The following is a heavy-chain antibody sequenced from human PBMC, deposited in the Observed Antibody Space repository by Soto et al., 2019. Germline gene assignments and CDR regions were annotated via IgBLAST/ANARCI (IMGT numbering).Heavy chain of an antibody. CDR3: ATYSSLDY. D-gene: IGHD6-13*01. V-gene: IGHV3-53*02. J-gene: IGHJ4*02. CDR1: GFTVSNNY. Sequence: EVQLVETGGGSIQPGGSLRLSCAASGFTVSNNYMSWVRQAPGKGLEWVSLIHSGGSTYYADSVKGRFTIYRDNSKNTLYLQMNSPSAEYTAVYYCATYSSLDYWGQGTLVTVSS. CDR2: IHSGGST.